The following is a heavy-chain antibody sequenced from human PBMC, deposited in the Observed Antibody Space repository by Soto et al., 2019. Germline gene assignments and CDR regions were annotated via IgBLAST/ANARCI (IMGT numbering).Heavy chain of an antibody. V-gene: IGHV3-11*01. CDR3: ARPPESGSYVI. CDR2: ISGTTNSI. J-gene: IGHJ4*02. CDR1: GFSFGDYY. Sequence: PGGSLRLSCAASGFSFGDYYMSWIRQAPGTGLEWISYISGTTNSIYYADSVKGRFTASRDNAKNSLYLQMNSLRADDTAVYYCARPPESGSYVIWGQGTLVTVSS. D-gene: IGHD1-26*01.